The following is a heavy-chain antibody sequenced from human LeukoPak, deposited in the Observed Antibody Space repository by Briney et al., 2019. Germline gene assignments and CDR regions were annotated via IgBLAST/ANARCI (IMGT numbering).Heavy chain of an antibody. CDR1: GYTFTDCY. V-gene: IGHV1-2*02. Sequence: GASVKVSCKASGYTFTDCYMHWVRQAPGQGFEWMGWINPTDGDTNYAQKFQGRVTMTRDTSISTAHTEVSRLRSDDTAVYYCARANFLYCSSSTCLFDYWGQGTLVTVSS. CDR2: INPTDGDT. J-gene: IGHJ4*02. CDR3: ARANFLYCSSSTCLFDY. D-gene: IGHD2-2*01.